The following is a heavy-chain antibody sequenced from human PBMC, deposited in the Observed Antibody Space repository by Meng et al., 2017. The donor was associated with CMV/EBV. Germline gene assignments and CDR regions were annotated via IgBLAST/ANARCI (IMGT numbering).Heavy chain of an antibody. J-gene: IGHJ6*02. CDR3: ARDSPPPNKSDFWSSYYTSCYYYGMDV. CDR2: INSSGSTI. CDR1: GFTFSSYE. V-gene: IGHV3-48*03. Sequence: GESLKISCAASGFTFSSYEMNWVRQAPGKGLGWVSYINSSGSTIYYADPVKGRFTITRDNHKTSLYQQMNSLRAEDTAVYYLARDSPPPNKSDFWSSYYTSCYYYGMDVWGQGTTVTVSS. D-gene: IGHD3-3*01.